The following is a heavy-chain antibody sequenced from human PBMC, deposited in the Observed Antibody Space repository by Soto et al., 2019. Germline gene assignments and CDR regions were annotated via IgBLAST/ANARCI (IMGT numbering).Heavy chain of an antibody. V-gene: IGHV3-21*01. CDR1: GFTFSSYS. J-gene: IGHJ4*02. D-gene: IGHD2-2*01. Sequence: PGGSLRLSCAASGFTFSSYSMSWVRQAPGKGLEWVSSISSSSSYIYYADSVKGRFTISRDNAKNSLYLQMNSLRAEDTAVYYCARGPPADPFDYWGQGTLVTVSS. CDR2: ISSSSSYI. CDR3: ARGPPADPFDY.